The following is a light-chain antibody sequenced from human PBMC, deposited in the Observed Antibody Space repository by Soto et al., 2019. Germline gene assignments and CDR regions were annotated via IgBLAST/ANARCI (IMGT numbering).Light chain of an antibody. V-gene: IGLV2-14*02. CDR1: SSDVGTYNL. J-gene: IGLJ1*01. CDR2: EGS. CDR3: SSYTNINTRACV. Sequence: QSVLTQPASVSGSPGQSITISCTGTSSDVGTYNLVSWHQHHPGKAPKLIIYEGSKRPSGVSNRFSGSKSGNTASLTISGLQAEDEAEYYCSSYTNINTRACVFGTGTKVTVL.